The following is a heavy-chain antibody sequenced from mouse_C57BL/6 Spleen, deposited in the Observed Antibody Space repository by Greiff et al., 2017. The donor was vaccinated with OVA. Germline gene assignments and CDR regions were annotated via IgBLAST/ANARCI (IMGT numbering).Heavy chain of an antibody. V-gene: IGHV3-6*01. CDR3: ARENSYAMDY. CDR1: GYSITSGYY. CDR2: ISYDGSN. Sequence: EVQLQESGPGLVKPSQSLSLTCSVTGYSITSGYYWNWIRQFPGNKLEWMGYISYDGSNNYNPSLKNRISITRDTSKNQFFLKLNSVTTEDTATYYCARENSYAMDYWGQGTSVTVSS. J-gene: IGHJ4*01.